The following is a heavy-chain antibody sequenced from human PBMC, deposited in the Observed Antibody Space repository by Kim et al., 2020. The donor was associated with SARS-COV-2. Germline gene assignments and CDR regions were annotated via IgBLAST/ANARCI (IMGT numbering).Heavy chain of an antibody. Sequence: GESLKISCKGSGYSFTSYWIGWVRQMPGKGLEWMGIIYPGDSDTRYSPSFQGQVTISADKSISTAYLQWSSLKASDTAMYYCARQFGYYDTLGGMDVWGQGTTVTVSS. D-gene: IGHD3-22*01. CDR3: ARQFGYYDTLGGMDV. J-gene: IGHJ6*02. V-gene: IGHV5-51*01. CDR1: GYSFTSYW. CDR2: IYPGDSDT.